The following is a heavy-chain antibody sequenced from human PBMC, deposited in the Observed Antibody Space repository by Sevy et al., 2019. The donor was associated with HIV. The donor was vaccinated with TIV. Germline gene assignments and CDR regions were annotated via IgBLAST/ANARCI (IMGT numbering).Heavy chain of an antibody. V-gene: IGHV3-7*01. CDR3: ARAYYKFCGGDCYLDY. CDR1: GFTFSNYW. Sequence: GGSLRLSCAASGFTFSNYWMSWVRQAPGKGLEWVANIKQDGSEKYYVDSVKGRFTISRDNAKNSLYLQMKSLRADDTAVYYCARAYYKFCGGDCYLDYWGQGTLVTVSS. CDR2: IKQDGSEK. J-gene: IGHJ4*02. D-gene: IGHD2-21*02.